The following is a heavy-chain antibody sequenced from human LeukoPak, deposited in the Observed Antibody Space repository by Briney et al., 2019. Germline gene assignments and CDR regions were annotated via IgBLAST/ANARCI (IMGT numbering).Heavy chain of an antibody. J-gene: IGHJ3*02. CDR1: GFTFSSYS. V-gene: IGHV3-21*01. CDR2: ISSSSSYI. CDR3: ARDPYGDIDAFDI. Sequence: GGSLRLSCAASGFTFSSYSMNWVRQAPGKGLEWVSSISSSSSYIYYADSVKGRFTTSRDNAKNSLYLQMNSLRAEDTAVYYCARDPYGDIDAFDIWGQGTMVTVSS. D-gene: IGHD4-17*01.